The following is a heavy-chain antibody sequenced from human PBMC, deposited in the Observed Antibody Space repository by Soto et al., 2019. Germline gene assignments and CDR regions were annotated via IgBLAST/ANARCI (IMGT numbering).Heavy chain of an antibody. CDR2: MSGTSADT. CDR1: GFMFSAYA. V-gene: IGHV3-23*01. Sequence: DVHLLESGGGLVQPGGSPRLSCAASGFMFSAYAMHWVRQAPGQGLEWVSSMSGTSADTYYADSVKGRFTVSRDSSKDTLYLQLTSLRAEDTALYFCAREDGGGPFDYWGQGTLVIVSS. D-gene: IGHD2-15*01. J-gene: IGHJ4*02. CDR3: AREDGGGPFDY.